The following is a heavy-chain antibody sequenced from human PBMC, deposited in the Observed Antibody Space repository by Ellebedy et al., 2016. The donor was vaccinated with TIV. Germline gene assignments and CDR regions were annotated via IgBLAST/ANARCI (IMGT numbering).Heavy chain of an antibody. D-gene: IGHD3-22*01. V-gene: IGHV3-33*01. CDR3: AREVGDNSGYYFDY. Sequence: GESLKISCAASGFTFSSYGMHWVRQAPGKGLEWVAVIWYDGSNKYYADSVKGRFTISRDNSKNTLYLQMNSLRAEDTAVYYCAREVGDNSGYYFDYWGQGTLVTVSS. CDR1: GFTFSSYG. J-gene: IGHJ4*02. CDR2: IWYDGSNK.